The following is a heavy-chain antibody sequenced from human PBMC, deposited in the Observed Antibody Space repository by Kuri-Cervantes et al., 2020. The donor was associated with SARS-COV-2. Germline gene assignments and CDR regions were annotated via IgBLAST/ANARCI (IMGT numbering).Heavy chain of an antibody. V-gene: IGHV2-26*01. CDR2: IFSNDDK. J-gene: IGHJ5*02. CDR3: ARIPQLLYDWFDP. D-gene: IGHD2-2*02. CDR1: GFSLSNARMG. Sequence: SGPTLVKPTETLTLTCTVSGFSLSNARMGVSWIRQPPGKALEWLAHIFSNDDKSYSTSLKSRLTISKDTSKSQVVLTMTNMDPVDTATYYCARIPQLLYDWFDPWGQGALVTVSS.